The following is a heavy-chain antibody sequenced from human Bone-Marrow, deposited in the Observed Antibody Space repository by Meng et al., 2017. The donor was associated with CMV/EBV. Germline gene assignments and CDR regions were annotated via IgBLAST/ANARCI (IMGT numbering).Heavy chain of an antibody. V-gene: IGHV3-21*01. CDR3: ARDRRGGSITIFGVAFDY. J-gene: IGHJ4*02. D-gene: IGHD3-3*01. CDR2: ISSSSSYI. CDR1: GFTFSSYS. Sequence: GESLKIYCQASGFTFSSYSMNWVRQALGNGLEWVSSISSSSSYIFYAVPVKGRFTISRDNSKNSLYLQMSSLRAEDTAVYYCARDRRGGSITIFGVAFDYWGQGTLVTVSS.